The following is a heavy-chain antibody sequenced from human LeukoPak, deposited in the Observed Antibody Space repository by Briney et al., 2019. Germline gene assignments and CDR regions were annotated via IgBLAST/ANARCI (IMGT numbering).Heavy chain of an antibody. CDR2: ISSNGGST. V-gene: IGHV3-64*01. Sequence: PGGSLRLSCAASGFTFSCYAMHWVRQAPGKGLEYVSAISSNGGSTYYANSVKGRFTISRDNSKNTLYLQMGSLRAEDMAVYYCARGLINGGATYGMDVWGQGTTVTVSS. J-gene: IGHJ6*02. CDR1: GFTFSCYA. CDR3: ARGLINGGATYGMDV. D-gene: IGHD1-26*01.